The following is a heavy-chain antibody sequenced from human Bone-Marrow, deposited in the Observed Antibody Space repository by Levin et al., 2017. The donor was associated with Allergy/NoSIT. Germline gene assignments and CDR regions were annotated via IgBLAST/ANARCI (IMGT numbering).Heavy chain of an antibody. J-gene: IGHJ4*02. Sequence: PGESLKISYAASGFTFSSYAMSWVRQAPGKGLEWVSVISMSGGTTHYADSVKGRFTISRDNSRNTLYLQMDTLRAEDTAVYFCAKHYYNTGSWCFDYWGQGTLVSVSS. CDR3: AKHYYNTGSWCFDY. D-gene: IGHD3-10*01. CDR2: ISMSGGTT. CDR1: GFTFSSYA. V-gene: IGHV3-23*01.